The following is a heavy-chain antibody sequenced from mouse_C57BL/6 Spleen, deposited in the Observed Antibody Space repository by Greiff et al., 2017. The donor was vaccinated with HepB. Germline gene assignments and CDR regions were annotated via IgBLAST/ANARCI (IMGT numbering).Heavy chain of an antibody. CDR3: ARPGIYYGYDEYAMDY. Sequence: EVKLVESGGGLVKPGGSLKLSCAASGFTFSDYGMHWVRQAPEKGLEWVAYISSGSSTIYYADTVKGRFTISRDNAKNTLFLQMTSLRSEDTAMYYCARPGIYYGYDEYAMDYWGQGTSVTVSS. CDR1: GFTFSDYG. J-gene: IGHJ4*01. D-gene: IGHD2-2*01. V-gene: IGHV5-17*01. CDR2: ISSGSSTI.